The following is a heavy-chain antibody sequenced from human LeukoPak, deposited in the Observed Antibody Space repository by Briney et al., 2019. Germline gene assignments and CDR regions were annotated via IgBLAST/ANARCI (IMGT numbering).Heavy chain of an antibody. V-gene: IGHV1-2*02. CDR1: GYTFIDYY. CDR2: INLNSGAT. J-gene: IGHJ4*02. D-gene: IGHD2-2*01. CDR3: ARVKKLMPEFEF. Sequence: ASVKVSCKSSGYTFIDYYIHWVGQAPGQVLEWMGWINLNSGATKYAQKFQGRVSMTRDTSINTAYMDLTNLRSDDTAIFYCARVKKLMPEFEFWGQGTLVTVSS.